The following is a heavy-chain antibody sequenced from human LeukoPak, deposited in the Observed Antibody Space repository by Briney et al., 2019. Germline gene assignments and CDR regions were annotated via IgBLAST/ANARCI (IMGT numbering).Heavy chain of an antibody. CDR1: GGSISSYY. CDR2: IYYSGST. J-gene: IGHJ4*02. Sequence: SETLSLTCTVSGGSISSYYWSWIRQPPGKGLEWIGYIYYSGSTNYNPSLKSRVTISVDTSKNQFSRKLSSVTAADTAVYYWAGRYSRGWYDYGGQEPLVTVPS. CDR3: AGRYSRGWYDY. V-gene: IGHV4-59*08. D-gene: IGHD6-19*01.